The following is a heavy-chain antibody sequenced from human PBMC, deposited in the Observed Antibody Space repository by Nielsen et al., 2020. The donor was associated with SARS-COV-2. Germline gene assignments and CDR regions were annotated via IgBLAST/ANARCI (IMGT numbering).Heavy chain of an antibody. V-gene: IGHV1-3*01. D-gene: IGHD3-22*01. Sequence: ASVKVSCKASGYTFTSYAMHWVRQAPGQRLEWMGWINAGNGNTKYSQKFQGRVTITADESTSTAYMELSSLRSEDTAVYYCARGVSGYISYDFDYWGQGTLVTVSS. CDR1: GYTFTSYA. CDR2: INAGNGNT. CDR3: ARGVSGYISYDFDY. J-gene: IGHJ4*02.